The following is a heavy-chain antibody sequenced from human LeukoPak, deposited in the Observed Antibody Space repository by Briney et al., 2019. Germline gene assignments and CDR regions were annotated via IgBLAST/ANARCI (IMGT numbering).Heavy chain of an antibody. V-gene: IGHV3-74*01. CDR3: ARVFRPSLTVFIIRGAFDI. Sequence: PGGSLRLSCAASGFMFSAYWMHWVRQAPGQGLEWVSRIDSDGTTLTYADSVKGRFTISRDNAKNTLYLQMNSLRAEDTAVYYCARVFRPSLTVFIIRGAFDIWGQGTMVTVSS. CDR2: IDSDGTTL. D-gene: IGHD3-3*01. J-gene: IGHJ3*02. CDR1: GFMFSAYW.